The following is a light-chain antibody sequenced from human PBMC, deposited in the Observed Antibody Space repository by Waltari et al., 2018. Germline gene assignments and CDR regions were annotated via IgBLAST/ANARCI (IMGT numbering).Light chain of an antibody. V-gene: IGKV3-20*01. CDR2: DAS. J-gene: IGKJ1*01. CDR1: EFVGNDY. Sequence: IVLTQSLGTLSWFLGARATLSCRASEFVGNDYLAWYQQKPGQAPRLLIYDASRRATGTPDRFSGSGSGTDFSLTISRLEPEDFAVYYCQQYYSSPWTFGQGTKVDI. CDR3: QQYYSSPWT.